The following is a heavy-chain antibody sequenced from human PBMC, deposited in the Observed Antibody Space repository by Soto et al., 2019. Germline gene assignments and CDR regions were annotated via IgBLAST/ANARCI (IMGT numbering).Heavy chain of an antibody. CDR1: GYSFTSYW. CDR2: IYPGDSDT. CDR3: ARHTPHYYDSSGYPYYYGMDV. D-gene: IGHD3-22*01. J-gene: IGHJ6*02. Sequence: PGESLKISCKGSGYSFTSYWVGWVRQMPGKGLEWKGIIYPGDSDTRYSPSFQGQVTISADKSISTAYLQWSSLKASDTAMYYCARHTPHYYDSSGYPYYYGMDVWGQGTTVTVSS. V-gene: IGHV5-51*01.